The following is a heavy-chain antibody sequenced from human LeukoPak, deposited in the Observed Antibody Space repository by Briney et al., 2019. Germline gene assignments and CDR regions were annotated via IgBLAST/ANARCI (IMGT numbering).Heavy chain of an antibody. J-gene: IGHJ4*02. CDR2: ISSNGGST. D-gene: IGHD2-21*01. CDR1: GFTFSSYA. V-gene: IGHV3-64*01. CDR3: AKEWEAYCGGDCYSAFDY. Sequence: GGSLRLSCAASGFTFSSYAMHWVRQAPGKGLEYVSAISSNGGSTYYANSVKGRFTISRDNSKNTLYLQMGSLRAEDTAVYYCAKEWEAYCGGDCYSAFDYWGQGTLVTVSS.